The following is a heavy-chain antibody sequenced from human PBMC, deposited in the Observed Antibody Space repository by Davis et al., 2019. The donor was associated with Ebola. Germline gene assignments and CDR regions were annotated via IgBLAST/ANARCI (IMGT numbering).Heavy chain of an antibody. CDR2: INQNGRT. D-gene: IGHD5-12*01. CDR1: GGSFSGYY. CDR3: ASFGYTSPATEL. V-gene: IGHV4-34*01. Sequence: PGGSLRLSCAVYGGSFSGYYWVWIRQPPGKGLEWIGEINQNGRTNYNPSLQSRVTISADTSNNRVSLRLTSVTAADTAVYFCASFGYTSPATELWGQGTLVTVSS. J-gene: IGHJ4*02.